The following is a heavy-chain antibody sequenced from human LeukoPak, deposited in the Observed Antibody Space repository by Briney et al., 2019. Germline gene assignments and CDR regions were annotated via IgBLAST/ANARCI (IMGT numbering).Heavy chain of an antibody. D-gene: IGHD4-17*01. V-gene: IGHV3-23*01. J-gene: IGHJ6*02. CDR3: GKRGGKTAYGDEYYGMDV. CDR1: ELHA. Sequence: PGVSVRLACAACELHALPWFRQGPGKGLEWVSAVSRSGGSTYYADPVRGRFTISRNKSTNSMYLQMNRLRAEDTAVCYCGKRGGKTAYGDEYYGMDVWGQGTTVTVSS. CDR2: VSRSGGST.